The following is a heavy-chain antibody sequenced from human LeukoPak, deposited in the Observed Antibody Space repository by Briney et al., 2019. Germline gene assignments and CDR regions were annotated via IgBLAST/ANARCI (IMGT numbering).Heavy chain of an antibody. V-gene: IGHV1-69*13. J-gene: IGHJ3*02. CDR2: IIPIFGTA. D-gene: IGHD5-12*01. CDR3: ARRLGGADVFDI. Sequence: EASVKVSCKASGGTFSSYAISWVRQAPGQGLEWMGGIIPIFGTANYAQKFQGRVTITADESTSTAYMELSSLRSEDTAVYYCARRLGGADVFDIWGQGTMVTVSS. CDR1: GGTFSSYA.